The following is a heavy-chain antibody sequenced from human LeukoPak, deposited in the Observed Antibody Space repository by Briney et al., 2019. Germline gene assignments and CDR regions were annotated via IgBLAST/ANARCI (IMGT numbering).Heavy chain of an antibody. CDR2: ISSSGSTI. CDR1: GFTFSSFR. V-gene: IGHV3-48*01. CDR3: AKGTTVVTPYLLDY. D-gene: IGHD4-23*01. Sequence: GGSLRLSCAASGFTFSSFRMNWVRQAPGKGLEWVSYISSSGSTIYYADSVKGRFTISRDNSKNTLYLQMNSLRAEDTAVYYCAKGTTVVTPYLLDYWGQGTLVTVSS. J-gene: IGHJ4*02.